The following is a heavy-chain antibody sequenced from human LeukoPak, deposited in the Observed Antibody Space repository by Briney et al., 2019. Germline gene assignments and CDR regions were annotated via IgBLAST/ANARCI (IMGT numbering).Heavy chain of an antibody. V-gene: IGHV5-51*01. J-gene: IGHJ4*02. D-gene: IGHD6-13*01. Sequence: GESLKISCKGSGYSFTSYWIGWVRQMPGKGLEWMGIIYPGDSNTRYSPSFQGQVTISADKSISTAYLQWSSLKASDTAMYYCARPNIAAAGYFDYWGQGTLVTVSS. CDR2: IYPGDSNT. CDR1: GYSFTSYW. CDR3: ARPNIAAAGYFDY.